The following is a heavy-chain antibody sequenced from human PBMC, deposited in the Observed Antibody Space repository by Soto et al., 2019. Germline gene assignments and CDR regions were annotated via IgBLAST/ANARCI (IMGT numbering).Heavy chain of an antibody. V-gene: IGHV4-39*01. Sequence: QLQLQESGPGLVKPSETLSLTCTVSGGSISSSSYYWGWIRQPPGKGLEWIGSIYYSGSTYYNPSLRSRVTISVDTSKNQFSLKLSSVTAADTAVYYWASQQSYGYYRGDAFDIWGQGTMVTFSS. CDR2: IYYSGST. CDR1: GGSISSSSYY. D-gene: IGHD4-17*01. J-gene: IGHJ3*02. CDR3: ASQQSYGYYRGDAFDI.